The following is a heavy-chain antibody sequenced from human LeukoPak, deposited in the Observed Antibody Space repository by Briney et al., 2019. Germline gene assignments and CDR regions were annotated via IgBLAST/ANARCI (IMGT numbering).Heavy chain of an antibody. J-gene: IGHJ6*03. Sequence: SQTLSLTCTVSGGSISSGSHYWTWIRQPAGKGLEWIGRIYTSGSTNYNPSLKSRDTITVDTTKNQFSLKLSSVTAADTAVYYCARHAPDFWSGYYRFDYYYYYMDVWGKGTTVTVSS. V-gene: IGHV4-61*02. CDR2: IYTSGST. D-gene: IGHD3-3*01. CDR1: GGSISSGSHY. CDR3: ARHAPDFWSGYYRFDYYYYYMDV.